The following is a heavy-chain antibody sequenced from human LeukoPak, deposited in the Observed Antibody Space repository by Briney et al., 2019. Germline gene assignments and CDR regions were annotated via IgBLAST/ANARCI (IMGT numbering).Heavy chain of an antibody. CDR1: GVSISSYY. CDR3: ARERYYYDSSGYYYETFDAFDI. D-gene: IGHD3-22*01. CDR2: IYTSGST. J-gene: IGHJ3*02. Sequence: PSETLSLTCTVSGVSISSYYWIWIRQPAGKGLEWIGRIYTSGSTNYNPSLKSRVTMSVDTSKNQFSLKLSSVTAADTAVYYCARERYYYDSSGYYYETFDAFDIWGQGTMVTVSS. V-gene: IGHV4-4*07.